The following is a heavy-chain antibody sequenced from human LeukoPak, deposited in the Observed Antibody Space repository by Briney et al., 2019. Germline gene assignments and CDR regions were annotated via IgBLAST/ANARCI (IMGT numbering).Heavy chain of an antibody. CDR3: ARGLRSHIAAAGKRYYFDY. Sequence: GASVKVSCKASGYTFTSYDINWVRQATGQGLEWMGWMNPNSGNTGYAQKFQGRVTSTRNTSISTAYMELSSLRSEDTAVYYCARGLRSHIAAAGKRYYFDYWGQGTLVTVSS. V-gene: IGHV1-8*03. CDR1: GYTFTSYD. D-gene: IGHD6-13*01. J-gene: IGHJ4*02. CDR2: MNPNSGNT.